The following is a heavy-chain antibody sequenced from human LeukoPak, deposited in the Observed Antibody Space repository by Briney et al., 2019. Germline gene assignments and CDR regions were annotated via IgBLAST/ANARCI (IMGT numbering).Heavy chain of an antibody. Sequence: SETLSLTCTVSGGSISSSSYYWGWIRQPPGKGLEWIGSIYYSGSTYYNPSLKSRVTISVDTSKNQFSLKLNSVTAADTAVYYCARRRWYESGSFGPLTRWFDPWGQGTLVTVSS. CDR2: IYYSGST. CDR1: GGSISSSSYY. V-gene: IGHV4-39*07. J-gene: IGHJ5*02. CDR3: ARRRWYESGSFGPLTRWFDP. D-gene: IGHD3-10*01.